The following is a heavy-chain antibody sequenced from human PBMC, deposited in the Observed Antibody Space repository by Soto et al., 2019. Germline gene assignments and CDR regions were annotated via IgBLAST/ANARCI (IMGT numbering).Heavy chain of an antibody. CDR3: AHSEERYTMVRELTPFDY. D-gene: IGHD3-10*01. V-gene: IGHV2-5*02. J-gene: IGHJ4*02. Sequence: SGPTLVKPTQTLTLTCTFSGFSLSTSGVGVGWIRQPPGRALEWLALIYWDDDKRYSPSLKSRLTITKDTSKNQVVLTMTNMDPVDTATYYCAHSEERYTMVRELTPFDYWGQGTLVTVSS. CDR1: GFSLSTSGVG. CDR2: IYWDDDK.